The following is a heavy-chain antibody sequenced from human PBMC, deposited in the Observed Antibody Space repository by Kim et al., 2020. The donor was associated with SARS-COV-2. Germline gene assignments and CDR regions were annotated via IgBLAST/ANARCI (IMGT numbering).Heavy chain of an antibody. J-gene: IGHJ3*02. Sequence: SETLSLTCTVSGGSISSYYWSWIRQPPGKGLEWIGYIYYSGSTNYNPSLKSRVTISVDTSKNQFSLKLSSVTAADTAVYYCARHGVVVAATGRYAFDIWGQGTMVTVSS. D-gene: IGHD2-15*01. CDR1: GGSISSYY. CDR3: ARHGVVVAATGRYAFDI. CDR2: IYYSGST. V-gene: IGHV4-59*08.